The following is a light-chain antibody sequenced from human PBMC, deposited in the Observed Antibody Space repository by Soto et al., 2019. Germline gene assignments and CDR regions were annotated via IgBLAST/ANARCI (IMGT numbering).Light chain of an antibody. CDR1: SSNIGNNY. CDR3: GTWDSSLSAYV. CDR2: DNN. J-gene: IGLJ1*01. Sequence: QSVLTQPPSVSAAPGQEVTISCSGSSSNIGNNYVSWYQQLPGTAPKLLIYDNNKRPSGIPDRFSGSKSGTSATLGITGPQTGDEADYYCGTWDSSLSAYVFGTGTKVTVL. V-gene: IGLV1-51*01.